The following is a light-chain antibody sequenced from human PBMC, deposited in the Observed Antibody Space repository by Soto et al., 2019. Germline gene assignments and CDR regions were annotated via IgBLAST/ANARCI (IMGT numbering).Light chain of an antibody. V-gene: IGKV3-20*01. CDR2: GTS. J-gene: IGKJ1*01. CDR1: HFISTNY. CDR3: QQYATSPTST. Sequence: EFVLTQSPVTLSLSLGERATLSCRASHFISTNYLAWYQQRSGQAPRLLIYGTSTRATGIPDRFSGSGSGTDFTLTISRLEPEDFAVYFCQQYATSPTSTFGHGTKVES.